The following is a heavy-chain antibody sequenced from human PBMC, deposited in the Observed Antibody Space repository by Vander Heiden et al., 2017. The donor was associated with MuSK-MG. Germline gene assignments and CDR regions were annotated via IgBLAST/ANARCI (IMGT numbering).Heavy chain of an antibody. CDR3: ARDPAGGYCSGGSCYAFSYFDY. CDR2: ISYDGSNK. Sequence: QVQLVESGGGVVQPGRSLRLSCAASGFPFRSYAMPWVRQAPGKGLEWVAVISYDGSNKYYADSVKGRFTISRDNSKNTLYLQMNSLRAEDTAVYYCARDPAGGYCSGGSCYAFSYFDYWGQGTLVTVSS. V-gene: IGHV3-30-3*01. J-gene: IGHJ4*02. CDR1: GFPFRSYA. D-gene: IGHD2-15*01.